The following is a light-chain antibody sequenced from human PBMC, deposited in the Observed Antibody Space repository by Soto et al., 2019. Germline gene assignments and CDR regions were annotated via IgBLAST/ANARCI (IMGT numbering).Light chain of an antibody. CDR3: SSYTSSSTLVV. V-gene: IGLV2-14*01. CDR2: DVT. J-gene: IGLJ2*01. CDR1: SSDVGGYNY. Sequence: QSALTQPASVSGSPGQSITISCTGTSSDVGGYNYVSWYQQHPGKVPKLMIYDVTNRPSGVSNRFSGSKSGNTASLTISGLQAEDEADYYCSSYTSSSTLVVFGGGTKLTVL.